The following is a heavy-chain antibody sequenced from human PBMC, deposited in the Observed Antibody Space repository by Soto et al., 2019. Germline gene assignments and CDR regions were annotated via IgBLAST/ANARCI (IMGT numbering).Heavy chain of an antibody. Sequence: GGSLKISCKGSGYSFTSYRMGWLRQMPGKGLEWMGGIYTGDTDTRYSPSLQGQVTISADKSISTACLQWSRLKAEDTVIYYCARLGGDFLNGYYYFDYWGQGTLVTVSS. CDR2: IYTGDTDT. CDR3: ARLGGDFLNGYYYFDY. D-gene: IGHD3-3*01. J-gene: IGHJ4*02. V-gene: IGHV5-51*01. CDR1: GYSFTSYR.